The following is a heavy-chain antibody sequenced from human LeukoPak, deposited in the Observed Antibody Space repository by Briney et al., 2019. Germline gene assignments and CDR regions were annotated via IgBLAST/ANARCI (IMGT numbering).Heavy chain of an antibody. Sequence: ASVKVSCKASGYTFTSYYMHWVRQAPGQGLEWMGIINPSGGSTSYAQKFQGRVTMTRDTSTSTVYMELSSLRSEDTAVYYCARSNYYGSGSRGGYYFDYWGQGTLVTVSS. D-gene: IGHD3-10*01. CDR3: ARSNYYGSGSRGGYYFDY. CDR1: GYTFTSYY. V-gene: IGHV1-46*01. J-gene: IGHJ4*02. CDR2: INPSGGST.